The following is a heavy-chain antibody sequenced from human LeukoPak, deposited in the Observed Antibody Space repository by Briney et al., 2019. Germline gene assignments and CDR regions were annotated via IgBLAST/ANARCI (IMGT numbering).Heavy chain of an antibody. CDR1: GFTFSDYY. V-gene: IGHV3-11*01. Sequence: GGSLRLSCAASGFTFSDYYMSWIRQAPGKGLEWVSYISSSGNTVYYADSVKGRFTISRDNANNSLYLQMNSLRAEDMAVYFCARDRDRYCSGGSCYGSFDYWGQGTLVTVSS. CDR3: ARDRDRYCSGGSCYGSFDY. CDR2: ISSSGNTV. D-gene: IGHD2-15*01. J-gene: IGHJ4*02.